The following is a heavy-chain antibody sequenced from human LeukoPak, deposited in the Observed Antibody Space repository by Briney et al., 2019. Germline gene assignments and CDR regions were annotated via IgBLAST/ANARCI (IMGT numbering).Heavy chain of an antibody. CDR2: IHYSGST. CDR1: GGSISSYY. CDR3: ARHLESYCSGGSCYRSFDY. D-gene: IGHD2-15*01. J-gene: IGHJ4*02. V-gene: IGHV4-59*08. Sequence: PSETLSLTCTVSGGSISSYYWSWIRQSPGKGLEWIGYIHYSGSTNYNPSLKSRATISVDTSKNQFSLSLRSVTAADTAVYYCARHLESYCSGGSCYRSFDYWGQGTLVTVSS.